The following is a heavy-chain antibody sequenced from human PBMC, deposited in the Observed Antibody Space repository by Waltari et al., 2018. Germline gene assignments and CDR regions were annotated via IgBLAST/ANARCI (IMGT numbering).Heavy chain of an antibody. V-gene: IGHV3-30*04. CDR1: GFTFSSYS. J-gene: IGHJ2*01. CDR2: ISSNGNLQ. Sequence: QVQLVESGGGVVQPGRSLRLSCAASGFTFSSYSMHWVRQAPGKGLEWVAIISSNGNLQYYADAVKGRFTISRDNSKNTLYLQMSSLRAEDTAVYYCARDPVGVAAATRYFDLWGRSTLVTVSS. D-gene: IGHD6-25*01. CDR3: ARDPVGVAAATRYFDL.